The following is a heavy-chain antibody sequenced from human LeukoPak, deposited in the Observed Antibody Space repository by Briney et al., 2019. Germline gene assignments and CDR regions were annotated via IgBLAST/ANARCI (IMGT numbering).Heavy chain of an antibody. J-gene: IGHJ4*02. CDR1: GGSFSGYY. CDR3: ARDHSGYDYSGGDY. D-gene: IGHD5-12*01. CDR2: INHSGST. Sequence: PSETLSLTCAVYGGSFSGYYWSWIRQPPGKGLEWIGEINHSGSTNYNPSLKSRVTISVDTSKNQFSLKLSSVTAADTAVYYCARDHSGYDYSGGDYWGQGTLVTVPS. V-gene: IGHV4-34*01.